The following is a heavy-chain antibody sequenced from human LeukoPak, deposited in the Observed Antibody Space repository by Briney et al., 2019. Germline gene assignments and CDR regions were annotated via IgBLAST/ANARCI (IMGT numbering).Heavy chain of an antibody. Sequence: GGSLRLSCAASGFTFSSYWMHWVRQDPGKGLVWVSRINSDGSSITYADSVKGRFTISRDNAKNTLYLQMNSLGVEDTAVYYCAREGRVSGYDFDSWGQGTLVTVS. V-gene: IGHV3-74*03. D-gene: IGHD5-12*01. CDR1: GFTFSSYW. CDR2: INSDGSSI. CDR3: AREGRVSGYDFDS. J-gene: IGHJ4*02.